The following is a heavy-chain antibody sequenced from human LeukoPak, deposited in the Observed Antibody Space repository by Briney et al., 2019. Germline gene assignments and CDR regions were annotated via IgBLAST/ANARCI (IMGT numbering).Heavy chain of an antibody. V-gene: IGHV3-23*01. D-gene: IGHD3-22*01. CDR3: AGGGYYDSSGSRDAFDI. Sequence: PGGSLRLSCAASGFTFSSYAMSWVRQAPGKGLEWVSAISGSGGSTYYADSVKGRFTISRDNSKNTLYLQMNSLRAEDTAVYYCAGGGYYDSSGSRDAFDIWGQGTMVTVSS. CDR1: GFTFSSYA. CDR2: ISGSGGST. J-gene: IGHJ3*02.